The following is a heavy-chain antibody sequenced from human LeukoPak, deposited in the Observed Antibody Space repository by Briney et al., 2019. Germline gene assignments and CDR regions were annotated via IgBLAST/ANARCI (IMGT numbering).Heavy chain of an antibody. D-gene: IGHD4-23*01. CDR1: GFTFSSYA. J-gene: IGHJ4*02. CDR3: ARGGGYGGNRFDY. CDR2: ISYDGSNK. Sequence: HPGGSLRLSCAASGFTFSSYAMHWVRQAPGKGLEWVAVISYDGSNKYYADPVKGRFTISRDNSKNTLYLQMNSLRAEDTAAYYCARGGGYGGNRFDYWGQGTLVTVSS. V-gene: IGHV3-30-3*01.